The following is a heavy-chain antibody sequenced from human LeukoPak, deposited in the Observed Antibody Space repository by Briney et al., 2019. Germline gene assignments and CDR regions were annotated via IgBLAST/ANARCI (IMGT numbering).Heavy chain of an antibody. Sequence: GGSLRLSCAASGFTFSSYGMSWVRQAPGKGLEWVSAISGSGGSTYYADSVKGRFTISRDNSKNTLYLQMNSLRAEDTAVYYCTTESSIQLWPRGEYNWFDPWGQGTLVTVSS. V-gene: IGHV3-23*01. J-gene: IGHJ5*02. CDR1: GFTFSSYG. CDR2: ISGSGGST. CDR3: TTESSIQLWPRGEYNWFDP. D-gene: IGHD5-18*01.